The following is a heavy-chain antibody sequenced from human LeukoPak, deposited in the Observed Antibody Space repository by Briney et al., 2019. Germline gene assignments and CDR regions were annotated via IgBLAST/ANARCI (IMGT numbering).Heavy chain of an antibody. D-gene: IGHD2-15*01. CDR2: IRYDGSNK. V-gene: IGHV3-30*02. Sequence: GGSLRLSCAASGFTFSSYGMHWVRQASGKGLEWVAFIRYDGSNKYYADSVKGRFTISRDNSKNTLYLQMNSLRAEDTAVYYCAKAEVVSDAFDIWGQGTMVTVSS. CDR3: AKAEVVSDAFDI. J-gene: IGHJ3*02. CDR1: GFTFSSYG.